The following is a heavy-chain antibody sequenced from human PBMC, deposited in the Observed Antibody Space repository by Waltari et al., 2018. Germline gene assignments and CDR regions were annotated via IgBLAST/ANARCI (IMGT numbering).Heavy chain of an antibody. CDR1: GGSFSGYY. CDR3: ARRYDFWSGYSR. J-gene: IGHJ4*02. D-gene: IGHD3-3*01. Sequence: QVQLQQWGAGLLKPSETLSLTCAVYGGSFSGYYWSWIRQPPGNGLEWIGEINHSGSTNYNPSLKSRVTISVDTSKNQFSLKLSSVTAADTAVYYCARRYDFWSGYSRWGQGTLVTVSS. CDR2: INHSGST. V-gene: IGHV4-34*01.